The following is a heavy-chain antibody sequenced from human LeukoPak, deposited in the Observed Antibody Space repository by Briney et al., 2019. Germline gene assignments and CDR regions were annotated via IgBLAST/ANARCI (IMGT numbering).Heavy chain of an antibody. V-gene: IGHV3-30*01. CDR2: ISYDGSNK. Sequence: GGSLRLSCAASGFTFSSYAMHWVRQAPGKGLEWVAVISYDGSNKHYADSVRGRFTISRDNSKNTLYLQMNSLRAEDTAVYYCARDRGSGFDYWGQGTLVTVSS. D-gene: IGHD2-15*01. CDR1: GFTFSSYA. CDR3: ARDRGSGFDY. J-gene: IGHJ4*02.